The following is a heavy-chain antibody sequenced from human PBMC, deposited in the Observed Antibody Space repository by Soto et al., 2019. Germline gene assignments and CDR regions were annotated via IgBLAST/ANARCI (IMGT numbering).Heavy chain of an antibody. CDR1: GFTVGSNY. J-gene: IGHJ6*02. Sequence: GGSLRLSCAASGFTVGSNYMSWVRQAPGKGLEWVSVIYSEGTPYYADSVKGRFTISRENSNNTLYLHMNNLTAADTAVYYCARDIRGGMHGMDVWGQGTTVTVSS. D-gene: IGHD3-10*01. V-gene: IGHV3-53*01. CDR3: ARDIRGGMHGMDV. CDR2: IYSEGTP.